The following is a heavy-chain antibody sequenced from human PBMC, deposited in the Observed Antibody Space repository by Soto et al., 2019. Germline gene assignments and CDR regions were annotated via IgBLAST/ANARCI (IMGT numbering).Heavy chain of an antibody. CDR3: AREGLEQWLDRRRAGYNWFDP. J-gene: IGHJ5*02. CDR1: GYTFTSYG. CDR2: ISAYNGNT. Sequence: QVQLVQSGAEVKKPGASVKVSCKASGYTFTSYGISWVRQAPGQGLEWMGWISAYNGNTNYAQKLQGRVTMTTDTSTSTAYMELRSLRSDDTAVYYCAREGLEQWLDRRRAGYNWFDPWGQGTLVTVSS. V-gene: IGHV1-18*04. D-gene: IGHD6-19*01.